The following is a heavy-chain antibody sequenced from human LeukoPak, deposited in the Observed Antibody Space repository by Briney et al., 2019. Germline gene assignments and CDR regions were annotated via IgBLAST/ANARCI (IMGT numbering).Heavy chain of an antibody. J-gene: IGHJ4*02. CDR1: IDSFSNYH. V-gene: IGHV4-34*01. D-gene: IGHD3/OR15-3a*01. CDR3: ARQTGSGLFILP. CDR2: VNESGGT. Sequence: SETLSLTCAVYIDSFSNYHWNWIRQTPAKGMEWIGEVNESGGTNISPSLRSRVILSVDTSKNQFSLKLISVTAADTAVYYCARQTGSGLFILPGGQGTLVTVSS.